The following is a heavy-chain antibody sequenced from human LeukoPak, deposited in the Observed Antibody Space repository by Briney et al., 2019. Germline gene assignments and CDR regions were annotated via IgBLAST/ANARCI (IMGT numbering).Heavy chain of an antibody. CDR3: AKVQDYGDYIYYYYYGMDV. D-gene: IGHD4-17*01. Sequence: PGGSLRLSCAASGFTFSSYAMSWVRQAPGKGLEWVSAISGSGGSTYYADSVKGRSTISRDNSKNTLYLQMNSPRAEDTAVYYCAKVQDYGDYIYYYYYGMDVWGQGTTVTVS. V-gene: IGHV3-23*01. J-gene: IGHJ6*02. CDR2: ISGSGGST. CDR1: GFTFSSYA.